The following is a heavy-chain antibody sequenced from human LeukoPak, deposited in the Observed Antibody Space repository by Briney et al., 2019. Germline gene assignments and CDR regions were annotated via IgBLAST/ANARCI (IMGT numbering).Heavy chain of an antibody. V-gene: IGHV3-21*04. CDR3: AKGSGSYENNWFDP. D-gene: IGHD1-26*01. J-gene: IGHJ5*02. CDR2: ISSSSSYI. Sequence: GGSLRLSCAASGFTFSSYSMNWVRQAPGKGLEWVSSISSSSSYIYYADSVKGRFTISGDNAKNSLYLQMNSLRAEDTAVYYCAKGSGSYENNWFDPWGQGTLVTVSS. CDR1: GFTFSSYS.